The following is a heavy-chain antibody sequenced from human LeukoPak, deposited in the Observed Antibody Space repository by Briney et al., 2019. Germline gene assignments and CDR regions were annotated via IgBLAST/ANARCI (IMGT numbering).Heavy chain of an antibody. J-gene: IGHJ6*02. CDR2: ISGSGDST. CDR1: GFTFSSYV. V-gene: IGHV3-23*01. CDR3: ARDRNGMDV. Sequence: GGSLRLSCAASGFTFSSYVMSWVRQAPGKGLEWVSVISGSGDSTYYADSVKGRFTISRDNSKNTLFLQMNSLRAEDTAVYYCARDRNGMDVWGQGTTVTVSS.